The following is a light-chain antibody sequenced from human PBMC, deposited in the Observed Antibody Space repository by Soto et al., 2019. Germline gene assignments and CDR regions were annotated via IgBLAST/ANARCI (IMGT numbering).Light chain of an antibody. V-gene: IGLV1-47*01. J-gene: IGLJ2*01. CDR3: AAWDDSLSGQV. Sequence: QSVLTQPPSASGTPGQRVTISCSGSSSNIGSNSVYWYQQLPGTAPKLLIYRNNHRPSGVPDRFSGSKSGTSASLAISGLRSEEEAEYYCAAWDDSLSGQVFGGGTQLTVL. CDR2: RNN. CDR1: SSNIGSNS.